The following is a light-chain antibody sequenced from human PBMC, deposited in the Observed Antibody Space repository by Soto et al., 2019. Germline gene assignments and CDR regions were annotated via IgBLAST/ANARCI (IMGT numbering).Light chain of an antibody. CDR3: QQYNDYPWT. CDR1: QSISSW. J-gene: IGKJ1*01. Sequence: DILMTQSHSTLSASVGDRVTIACRASQSISSWLAWYQQKPGKAPKLLIYKASSLESGVPSRFSGSGSGTEFTLTISSLQPDDFATYYCQQYNDYPWTFGQGTKVEIK. V-gene: IGKV1-5*03. CDR2: KAS.